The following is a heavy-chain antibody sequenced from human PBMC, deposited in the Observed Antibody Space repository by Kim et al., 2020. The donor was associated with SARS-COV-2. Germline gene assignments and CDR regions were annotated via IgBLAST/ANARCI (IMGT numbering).Heavy chain of an antibody. D-gene: IGHD3-10*01. V-gene: IGHV4-39*01. CDR3: ARMITMVRGVPGY. CDR2: IYYSGST. Sequence: SETLSLTCTVSGGSISSSSYYWGWIRQPPGKGLEWIGSIYYSGSTYYNPSLKSRVTISVDTSKNQFSLKLSSVTAADTAVYYCARMITMVRGVPGYWGQGTLVTVSS. J-gene: IGHJ4*02. CDR1: GGSISSSSYY.